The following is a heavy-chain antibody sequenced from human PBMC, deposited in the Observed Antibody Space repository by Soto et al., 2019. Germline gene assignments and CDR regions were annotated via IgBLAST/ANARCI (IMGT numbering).Heavy chain of an antibody. CDR2: IYYSGST. D-gene: IGHD3-10*01. V-gene: IGHV4-59*01. J-gene: IGHJ4*02. CDR1: GGSISSYY. CDR3: ARGGWLQSYYGSDPFDY. Sequence: ASETLSLTCTVSGGSISSYYWSWIRQPPWKGLEWIGYIYYSGSTNYNPSLKSRVTISVDTSKNQFSLKLSSVTAADTAVYYCARGGWLQSYYGSDPFDYWGQGTLVTVSS.